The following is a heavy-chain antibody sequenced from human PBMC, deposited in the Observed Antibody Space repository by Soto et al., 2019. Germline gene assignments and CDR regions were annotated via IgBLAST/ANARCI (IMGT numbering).Heavy chain of an antibody. CDR2: IYYSGST. CDR1: GGSISSYY. V-gene: IGHV4-59*01. J-gene: IGHJ4*02. Sequence: SETLSLTCTVSGGSISSYYWSWIRQPPGKGLEWIGYIYYSGSTNYNPSLKSRVTISVDTSKNQFSLKLSSVTAADTAVYYCARLFGDYDYWGQGTLVTVSS. CDR3: ARLFGDYDY. D-gene: IGHD4-17*01.